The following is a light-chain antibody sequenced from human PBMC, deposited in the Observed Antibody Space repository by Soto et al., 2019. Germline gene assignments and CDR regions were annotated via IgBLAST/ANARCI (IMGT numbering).Light chain of an antibody. CDR3: HQYGSSQFT. Sequence: EIVLMQSPGTLSLSPGEGATLSCRASESVNNNYLAWYQQRPGQAPTVLIFDTSRRATGVPDRFSGSGSGTDFTLRISRVEPDDFAFYYCHQYGSSQFTFDPGTKVNIK. CDR1: ESVNNNY. CDR2: DTS. J-gene: IGKJ3*01. V-gene: IGKV3-20*01.